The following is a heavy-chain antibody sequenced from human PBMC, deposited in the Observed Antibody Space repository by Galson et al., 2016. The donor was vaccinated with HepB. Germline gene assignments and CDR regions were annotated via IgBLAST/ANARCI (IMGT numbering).Heavy chain of an antibody. Sequence: QSGAEVKKPGESLKISCEASGYTFTSYWIAWVRQMPGKGLESMGIIFPGDSDTRYSPSFQGQVTISADKSIKAAYLQWSSLKASDTAMYYCARLKFGYGDLGFDSWGQGTLVTVSS. CDR3: ARLKFGYGDLGFDS. J-gene: IGHJ4*02. CDR2: IFPGDSDT. CDR1: GYTFTSYW. D-gene: IGHD4-17*01. V-gene: IGHV5-51*01.